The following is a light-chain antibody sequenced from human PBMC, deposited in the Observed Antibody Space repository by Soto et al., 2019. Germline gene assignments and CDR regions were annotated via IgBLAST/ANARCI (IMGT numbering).Light chain of an antibody. J-gene: IGLJ2*01. V-gene: IGLV2-14*01. CDR3: SSYSSSSTHVL. Sequence: QSVLSQPASVSGSPGQSITISCTGTGSDVGTYDYVSWYQQHPGKAPKLMISEVTNRPSGVSNRFSGSKSGNTASLNISGLQAGDEADYYCSSYSSSSTHVLFGGGTKLTVL. CDR1: GSDVGTYDY. CDR2: EVT.